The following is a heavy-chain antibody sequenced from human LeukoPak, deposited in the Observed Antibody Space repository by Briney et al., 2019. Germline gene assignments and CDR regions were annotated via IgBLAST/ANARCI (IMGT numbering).Heavy chain of an antibody. CDR2: IYHSGST. D-gene: IGHD2-15*01. Sequence: LETLSLTCTVSGYSISTGYYWGWIRQPPGKGLEWIGSIYHSGSTYYNPSLKSRVTISVDTSKNQFSLKLSSVTAADTAVYYCARAPLGYCSGGSCVGFDYWGQGTLVTVSS. CDR1: GYSISTGYY. V-gene: IGHV4-38-2*02. CDR3: ARAPLGYCSGGSCVGFDY. J-gene: IGHJ4*02.